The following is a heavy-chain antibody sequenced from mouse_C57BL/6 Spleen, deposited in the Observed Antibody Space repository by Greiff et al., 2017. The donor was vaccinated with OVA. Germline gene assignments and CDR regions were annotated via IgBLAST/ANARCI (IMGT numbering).Heavy chain of an antibody. J-gene: IGHJ3*01. CDR3: ARPYYDYDGGLAY. CDR1: GFSLTSYG. V-gene: IGHV2-6*03. D-gene: IGHD2-4*01. Sequence: QVQLQQSGPGLVAPSQSLSITCTVSGFSLTSYGVHWVRQPPGKGLEWLVVIWSDGSTTYNSALKSRLSISKDNYKSQVFLKMNSLQTDDTAIYDCARPYYDYDGGLAYWGQGTLVTVSA. CDR2: IWSDGST.